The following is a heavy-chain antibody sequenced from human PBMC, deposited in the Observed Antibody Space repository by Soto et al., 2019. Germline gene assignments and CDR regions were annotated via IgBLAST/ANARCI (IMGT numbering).Heavy chain of an antibody. J-gene: IGHJ4*02. CDR1: GYTFTNYG. CDR2: ISAYNGNT. Sequence: ASVKVSCKASGYTFTNYGISWVRQAPGQGLEWMGWISAYNGNTKYAQKLQGRVTMITDTSTSTAYMELRSLRSDDTAVYYCAREGGCSGGSCHINFDYWGQGTLVTVSS. V-gene: IGHV1-18*01. D-gene: IGHD2-15*01. CDR3: AREGGCSGGSCHINFDY.